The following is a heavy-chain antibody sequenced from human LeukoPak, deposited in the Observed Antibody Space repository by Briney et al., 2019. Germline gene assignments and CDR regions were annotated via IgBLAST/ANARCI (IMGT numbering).Heavy chain of an antibody. CDR1: GFTFSNAW. V-gene: IGHV3-15*01. D-gene: IGHD2-2*01. CDR3: ATDQTYCSTTSCYRYYFDY. Sequence: GGSLRLSCAASGFTFSNAWMTWVRQAPGKGLEWVGRIKSKTDGETTDYAAPVKGRFTISKDDSENTLYLQMNSLKTEDTAVYYCATDQTYCSTTSCYRYYFDYWGQGTLVTVSS. J-gene: IGHJ4*02. CDR2: IKSKTDGETT.